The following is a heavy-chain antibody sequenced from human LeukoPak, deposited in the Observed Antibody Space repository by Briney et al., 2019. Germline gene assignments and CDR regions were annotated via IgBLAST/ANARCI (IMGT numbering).Heavy chain of an antibody. D-gene: IGHD3-10*01. J-gene: IGHJ4*02. V-gene: IGHV1-2*02. Sequence: GASVKVSCKASGYTFTSYGISWVRQAPGQGLEWMGWINPNSGGTNYAQKFQGRVTMTRDTSISTAYMELSRLRSDDTAVYYCARDAVRGYDYWGQGTLVTVSS. CDR2: INPNSGGT. CDR1: GYTFTSYG. CDR3: ARDAVRGYDY.